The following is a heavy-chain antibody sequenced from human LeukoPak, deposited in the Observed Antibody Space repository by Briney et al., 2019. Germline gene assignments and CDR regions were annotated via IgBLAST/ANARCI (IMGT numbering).Heavy chain of an antibody. CDR2: IRSKAYGGTA. D-gene: IGHD3-16*01. J-gene: IGHJ4*02. Sequence: PGGSLRLSCAASGFTFDNYTMSWVRQAPGKGLEWVSFIRSKAYGGTAEYAASVKGRFTISRDDSKSIAYLQMNSLKTEDTAVYYCTRWGGTRFDYWGQGTLVTVSS. CDR1: GFTFDNYT. CDR3: TRWGGTRFDY. V-gene: IGHV3-49*04.